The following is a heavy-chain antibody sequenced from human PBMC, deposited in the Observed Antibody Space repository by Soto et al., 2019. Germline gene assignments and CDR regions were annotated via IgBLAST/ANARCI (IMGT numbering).Heavy chain of an antibody. CDR3: ATPGIAVAGTFDY. CDR2: FDPEDGET. V-gene: IGHV1-24*01. D-gene: IGHD6-19*01. Sequence: ASVKVSCKVSGYTLTELSMHWVRQAPGKGLEWMGGFDPEDGETIYAQKFQGRVTMTEDISTDTAYMELSSLRSDDTAVYYCATPGIAVAGTFDYWGQGTLVTVSS. CDR1: GYTLTELS. J-gene: IGHJ4*02.